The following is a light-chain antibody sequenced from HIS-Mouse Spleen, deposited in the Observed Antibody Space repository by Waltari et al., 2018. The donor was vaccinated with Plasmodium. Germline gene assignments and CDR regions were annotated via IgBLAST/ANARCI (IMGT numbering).Light chain of an antibody. CDR1: SSNIGSNT. J-gene: IGLJ2*01. CDR3: AAWDDSLNGVV. Sequence: QSVLTQPPSASGTPGQRVTISCSGSSSNIGSNTVNWYQQLPGTAPKLLIYSNNQRPSGCPDRCAGSKSGTSASLAISGLQSEDEADYYCAAWDDSLNGVVFGGGTKLTVL. V-gene: IGLV1-44*01. CDR2: SNN.